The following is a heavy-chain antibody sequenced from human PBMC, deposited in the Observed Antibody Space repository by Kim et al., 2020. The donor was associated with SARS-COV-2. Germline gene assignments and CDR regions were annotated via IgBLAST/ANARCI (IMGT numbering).Heavy chain of an antibody. CDR3: ARGSYYSGGAFDI. V-gene: IGHV3-53*01. D-gene: IGHD1-26*01. CDR2: IYSGGST. Sequence: GGSLRLSCAASGFTVSSNYMSWVRQAPGKGLEWVSVIYSGGSTYYADSVKGRFTISRDNSKNTLYLQMNSLRAEDTAVYYCARGSYYSGGAFDIWGQGTMVTVSS. J-gene: IGHJ3*02. CDR1: GFTVSSNY.